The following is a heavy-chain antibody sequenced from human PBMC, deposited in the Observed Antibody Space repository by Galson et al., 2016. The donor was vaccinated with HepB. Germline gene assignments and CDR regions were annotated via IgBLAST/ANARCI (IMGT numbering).Heavy chain of an antibody. J-gene: IGHJ3*02. CDR1: GSTVNVQY. Sequence: SLRLSCAASGSTVNVQYMSWVRQAPGKGLEWVAITYIDDNTYYADSVKGRFIISRDNPKTTVYLQMNSPRAEDTAIYYCARDGGNRGSYSVGDSFDIWGQGTMVTVSS. D-gene: IGHD1-26*01. CDR3: ARDGGNRGSYSVGDSFDI. CDR2: TYIDDNT. V-gene: IGHV3-53*01.